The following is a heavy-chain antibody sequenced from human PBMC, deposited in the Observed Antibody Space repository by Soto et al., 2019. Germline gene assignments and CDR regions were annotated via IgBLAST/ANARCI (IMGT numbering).Heavy chain of an antibody. Sequence: GGSLRLSCAASGFTFRTSAMIWVRQVPEKGLEWVSSIGGSGDDTFYADSVKGRFTISRDNSKNTLYLQMSGLRADDTAIYSYYYYMDVWGKGTTVTVSS. V-gene: IGHV3-23*01. CDR3: YYYMDV. CDR1: GFTFRTSA. J-gene: IGHJ6*03. CDR2: IGGSGDDT.